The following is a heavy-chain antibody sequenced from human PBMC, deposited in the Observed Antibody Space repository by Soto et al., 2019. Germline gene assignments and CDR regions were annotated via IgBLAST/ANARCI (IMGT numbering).Heavy chain of an antibody. V-gene: IGHV4-39*01. CDR1: GGSISSSSYY. D-gene: IGHD6-19*01. CDR3: ARSEVAGNFDY. CDR2: IYYSGST. Sequence: TLSLTCTVSGGSISSSSYYWGWIRQPPGKGLEWIGSIYYSGSTYYNPSLKSRVTISVDTSKNQFSLKLSSVTAADTAVYYCARSEVAGNFDYWGQGTLVTVSS. J-gene: IGHJ4*02.